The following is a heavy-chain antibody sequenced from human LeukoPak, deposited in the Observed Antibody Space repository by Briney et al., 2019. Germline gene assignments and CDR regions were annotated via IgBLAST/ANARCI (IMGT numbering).Heavy chain of an antibody. V-gene: IGHV3-74*01. D-gene: IGHD1-26*01. CDR3: ARGRGGSYHY. Sequence: GGSLRLSCAASGFTFSNDWMHWVRQAPGKGLVWVSRINTDGSTTTYADSVKGRFTISRDNAKNTLYLQMNSLRVEGTAVYYCARGRGGSYHYWGQGTLVTVSS. CDR2: INTDGSTT. CDR1: GFTFSNDW. J-gene: IGHJ4*02.